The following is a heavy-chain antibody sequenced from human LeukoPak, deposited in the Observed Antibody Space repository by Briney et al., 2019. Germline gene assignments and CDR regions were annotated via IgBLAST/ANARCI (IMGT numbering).Heavy chain of an antibody. V-gene: IGHV1-8*01. J-gene: IGHJ4*02. CDR2: MNPNSGNT. Sequence: ASVKVSCKASGYTFTSYDINWVRQATGQGLEWMGWMNPNSGNTGYAQKFQGRVTMTRNTSISTAYMELSSLRSEDTAVYYCARDITKITIFGVVISYYFDYWGQGTLVTVSS. CDR3: ARDITKITIFGVVISYYFDY. D-gene: IGHD3-3*01. CDR1: GYTFTSYD.